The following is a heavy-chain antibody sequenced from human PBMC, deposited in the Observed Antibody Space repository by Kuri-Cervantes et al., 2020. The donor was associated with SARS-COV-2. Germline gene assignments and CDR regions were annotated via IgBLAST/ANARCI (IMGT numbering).Heavy chain of an antibody. V-gene: IGHV1-46*01. Sequence: ASVTVSCKASGYTFTSYYMHWVRQAPGQGLEWMGIINPSGGSTSYAQKFQGRVTMTRDTSTSTVCMELSSLRSEDTAVYYCARGLGVVVPAAIHNWFDPWGQGTLVTVSS. CDR2: INPSGGST. J-gene: IGHJ5*02. CDR3: ARGLGVVVPAAIHNWFDP. CDR1: GYTFTSYY. D-gene: IGHD2-2*02.